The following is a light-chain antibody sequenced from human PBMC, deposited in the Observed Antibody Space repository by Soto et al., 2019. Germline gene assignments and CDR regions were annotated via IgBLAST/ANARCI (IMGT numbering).Light chain of an antibody. CDR2: AAS. CDR3: QQSYSTLIT. V-gene: IGKV1-39*01. Sequence: DIQMTQSPSSLSASVGDRVTITCRASQSISSYLNWYQQKPGKAPKLLIYAASSLQSGVPSRFSGSASGTDFTLTISSLQPEDFATYYCQQSYSTLITFGQGTRLEIK. CDR1: QSISSY. J-gene: IGKJ5*01.